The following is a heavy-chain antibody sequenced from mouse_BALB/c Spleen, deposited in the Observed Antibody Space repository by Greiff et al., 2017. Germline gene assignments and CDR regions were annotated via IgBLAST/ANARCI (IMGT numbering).Heavy chain of an antibody. CDR3: AREYGVRRWFAY. V-gene: IGHV5-17*02. CDR2: ISSGSSTI. CDR1: GFTFSSFG. Sequence: EVQRVESGGGLVQPGGSRKLSCAASGFTFSSFGMHWVRQAPEKGLEWVAYISSGSSTIYYADTVKGRFTISRDNPKNTLFLQMTSLRSEDTAMYYCAREYGVRRWFAYWGQGTLVTVSA. D-gene: IGHD2-14*01. J-gene: IGHJ3*01.